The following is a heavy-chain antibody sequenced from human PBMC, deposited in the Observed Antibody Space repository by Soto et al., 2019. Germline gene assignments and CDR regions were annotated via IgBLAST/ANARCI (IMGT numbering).Heavy chain of an antibody. CDR1: GFTFSSYA. V-gene: IGHV3-30-3*01. CDR2: ISYDGGNK. D-gene: IGHD2-15*01. CDR3: ARDSYCSGGSCYSYNWFDP. J-gene: IGHJ5*02. Sequence: GGSLRLSCAASGFTFSSYAMHWVRQAPGKGLEWVAVISYDGGNKYYADSVKGRFTISRDNSKNTLYLQMNSLRAEDTAVYYCARDSYCSGGSCYSYNWFDPWGQGTLVTVSS.